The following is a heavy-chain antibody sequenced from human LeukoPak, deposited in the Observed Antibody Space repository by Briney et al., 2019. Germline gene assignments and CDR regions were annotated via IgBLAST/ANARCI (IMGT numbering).Heavy chain of an antibody. CDR2: IIGSGGST. CDR1: GFTFSNYA. V-gene: IGHV3-23*01. J-gene: IGHJ4*02. D-gene: IGHD1-26*01. Sequence: GGSLRLSCAASGFTFSNYAMSWVRQAPGKGLEWVSAIIGSGGSTYYADSVKGRLTISRDNSKNTLYLQMNSLRVEDTAVYYCAKDKSPYSESYQDYWGQGTLVTVSS. CDR3: AKDKSPYSESYQDY.